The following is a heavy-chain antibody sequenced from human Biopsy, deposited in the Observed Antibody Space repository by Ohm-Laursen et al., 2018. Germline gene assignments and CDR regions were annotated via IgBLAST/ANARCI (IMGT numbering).Heavy chain of an antibody. V-gene: IGHV4-4*07. CDR3: ARWTPEYDSSRYYLDAFDI. CDR1: SGSLSSYY. Sequence: SDTLSLTCSVSSGSLSSYYWSWIRQPAGKGLEWIGRIYSSGSTNYNPSLKSRVTLSMDTSKRQFSLKLSFVTAADTAVYYCARWTPEYDSSRYYLDAFDIWGQGTKVTVSS. D-gene: IGHD3-22*01. CDR2: IYSSGST. J-gene: IGHJ3*02.